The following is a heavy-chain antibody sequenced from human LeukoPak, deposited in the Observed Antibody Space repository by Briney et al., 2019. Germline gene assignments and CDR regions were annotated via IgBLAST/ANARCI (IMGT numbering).Heavy chain of an antibody. J-gene: IGHJ6*03. D-gene: IGHD3-16*01. CDR2: IRSKANSYAT. V-gene: IGHV3-73*01. CDR1: GFTFSGSA. CDR3: TSLGWGDYYYYYYMDV. Sequence: QTGGSLRLSCAASGFTFSGSAMHWVRQASGKGLEWVGRIRSKANSYATAYAASVKGRFTISRDDLKNTAYLQMNSLKTEDTAVYYCTSLGWGDYYYYYYMDVWGKGTTVTVSS.